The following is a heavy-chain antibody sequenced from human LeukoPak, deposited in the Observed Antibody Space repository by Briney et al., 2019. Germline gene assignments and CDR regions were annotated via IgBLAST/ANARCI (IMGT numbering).Heavy chain of an antibody. V-gene: IGHV1-18*01. D-gene: IGHD1-26*01. J-gene: IGHJ4*02. Sequence: ASVKVSCKASGYTFTSYGISWVRQAPGEGGERMGWIIAYNVNTNYAQKLHSRVTMTPDTSTSTAYMELRSLRSDDTAVCYCARQDTDWEPGPFDYWGQGTLVTVSS. CDR3: ARQDTDWEPGPFDY. CDR2: IIAYNVNT. CDR1: GYTFTSYG.